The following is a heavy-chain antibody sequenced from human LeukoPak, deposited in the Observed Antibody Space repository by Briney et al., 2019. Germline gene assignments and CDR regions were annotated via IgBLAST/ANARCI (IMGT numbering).Heavy chain of an antibody. J-gene: IGHJ5*02. V-gene: IGHV1-18*01. CDR3: ARDSEWELRGDWFDP. Sequence: GASVKVSCKASGYTFTSYGISWVRQAPGQGLEWMGWISAYNGNTNYAQKLQGRVTMTTDTSTSTAYMELRSLRSDDTAVYYCARDSEWELRGDWFDPWGQGTLVTVSS. CDR1: GYTFTSYG. D-gene: IGHD1-26*01. CDR2: ISAYNGNT.